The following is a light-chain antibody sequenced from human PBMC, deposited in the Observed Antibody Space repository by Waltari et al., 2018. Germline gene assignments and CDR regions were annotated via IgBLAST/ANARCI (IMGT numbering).Light chain of an antibody. Sequence: QSALTQPASVSGSPGQWITTSCTGTSSDIGAYNYVAWYQQYAGKAPKVILYDVTKRPSGVSDRFSGSKSGNTASLTISGLQAEDEADYYCSSYTTSSTLVFGGGTKVTVL. CDR3: SSYTTSSTLV. CDR2: DVT. J-gene: IGLJ3*02. CDR1: SSDIGAYNY. V-gene: IGLV2-14*03.